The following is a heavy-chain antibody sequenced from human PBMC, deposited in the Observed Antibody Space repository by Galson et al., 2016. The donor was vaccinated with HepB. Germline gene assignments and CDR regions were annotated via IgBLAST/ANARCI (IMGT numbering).Heavy chain of an antibody. J-gene: IGHJ4*02. CDR3: ARGTHRPFDY. V-gene: IGHV1-8*01. CDR1: GYSFTSSD. Sequence: SVKVSCKASGYSFTSSDINWVRQATGQAPEWMGWMVPSSGDTGYARTFQGGLTMTRNTSIGTAYMELSSLTSEDTAVYYCARGTHRPFDYWGQGTLVTVSS. CDR2: MVPSSGDT.